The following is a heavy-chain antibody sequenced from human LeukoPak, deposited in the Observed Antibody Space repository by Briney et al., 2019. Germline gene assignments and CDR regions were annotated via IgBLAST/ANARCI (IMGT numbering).Heavy chain of an antibody. V-gene: IGHV3-30*02. Sequence: GGSLRLSCGASGFTFRNYGMHWVRLAPGKGLERVAFIRYDGSIKYYVDSVKGRFTVSRDNSKNTLYLQMNSLRAEDTAVYYCAKDVNVGGDYFDYWGQGTQVTVSS. J-gene: IGHJ4*02. CDR3: AKDVNVGGDYFDY. CDR2: IRYDGSIK. CDR1: GFTFRNYG. D-gene: IGHD3-10*01.